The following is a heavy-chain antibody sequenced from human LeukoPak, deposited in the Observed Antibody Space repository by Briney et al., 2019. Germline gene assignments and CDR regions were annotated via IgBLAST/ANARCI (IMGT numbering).Heavy chain of an antibody. V-gene: IGHV1-24*01. CDR1: GYTLTELS. Sequence: ASVKVSCKLSGYTLTELSMHWVRQAPGKGLEWMGGFDPEDGETIYAQKFQGRVTMTEDTFTDTAYMELSSLRSEDTAVYYCATDPITMVRGVIIEGFDPWGQGTLVTVSS. D-gene: IGHD3-10*01. CDR2: FDPEDGET. CDR3: ATDPITMVRGVIIEGFDP. J-gene: IGHJ5*02.